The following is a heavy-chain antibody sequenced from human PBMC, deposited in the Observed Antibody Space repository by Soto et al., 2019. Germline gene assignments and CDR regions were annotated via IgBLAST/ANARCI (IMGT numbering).Heavy chain of an antibody. CDR3: ARGGTPSDY. V-gene: IGHV1-18*01. CDR2: ISAYNGNT. J-gene: IGHJ4*02. Sequence: QVQLVQSGAEVKKPGASVKVSCKASGYTFTNFGISWVRQAPGQGLEWMGWISAYNGNTNYAQNFQGRVTMTTDTSTSTADRELRSLRSDDTGVYHCARGGTPSDYWGQGTRVTVSS. D-gene: IGHD1-1*01. CDR1: GYTFTNFG.